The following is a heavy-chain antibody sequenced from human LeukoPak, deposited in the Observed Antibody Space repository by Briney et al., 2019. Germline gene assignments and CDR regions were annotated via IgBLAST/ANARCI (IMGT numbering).Heavy chain of an antibody. CDR2: ISYDRSNK. V-gene: IGHV3-30*18. J-gene: IGHJ3*02. CDR3: AKALTNDVDYDGGTDAFDI. CDR1: GLTFSCYG. D-gene: IGHD4-23*01. Sequence: GRSLRLSCAASGLTFSCYGMHWVRQAPGKGQEWEAVISYDRSNKYYADSGKGRFTISRDNSKNTLYLQMNSLRAEDTAVYYCAKALTNDVDYDGGTDAFDIWGQGTMVTVSS.